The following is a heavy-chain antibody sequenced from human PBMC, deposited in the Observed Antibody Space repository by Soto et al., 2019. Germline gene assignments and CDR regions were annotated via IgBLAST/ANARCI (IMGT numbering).Heavy chain of an antibody. V-gene: IGHV4-30-4*01. CDR3: ATTNGAYSYDSVS. Sequence: QVQLQESGPGLVKPSETLSLTCTVSGDSINNYDHFWTWIRQKPGEGLEWIGYIYYSGATYYSPSLNTRVSMSLHKSQNYFSLQLTSVTAADSAVYYCATTNGAYSYDSVSWGQGTLVTVSS. J-gene: IGHJ5*02. CDR2: IYYSGAT. CDR1: GDSINNYDHF. D-gene: IGHD3-22*01.